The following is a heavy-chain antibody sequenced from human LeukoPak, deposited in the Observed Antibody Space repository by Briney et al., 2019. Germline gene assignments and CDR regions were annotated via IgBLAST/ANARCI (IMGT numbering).Heavy chain of an antibody. J-gene: IGHJ3*01. CDR1: GFNLGRYA. CDR2: INTGETT. Sequence: GGSLRLSCAASGFNLGRYAMSWVRQAPGRGLEWVSCINTGETTFYADSVKGRFSISRDSSKNNLYLHMTSLRDEDTALYHCAKGAFDVWGQGTVVIVSS. CDR3: AKGAFDV. V-gene: IGHV3-23*01.